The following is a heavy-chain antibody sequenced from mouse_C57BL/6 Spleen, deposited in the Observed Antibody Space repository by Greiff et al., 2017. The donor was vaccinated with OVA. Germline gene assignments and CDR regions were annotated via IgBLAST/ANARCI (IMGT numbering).Heavy chain of an antibody. CDR2: INPNNGGT. V-gene: IGHV1-18*01. CDR3: ARASITGLRRGKNAMDY. J-gene: IGHJ4*01. D-gene: IGHD2-4*01. CDR1: GYTFTDYN. Sequence: VQLQQSGPELVKPGASVKIPCKASGYTFTDYNMDWVKQSPGKSLEWIGDINPNNGGTIYNQKFKGKATLTVDKSSSTAYMELRSLTSENTAVYYCARASITGLRRGKNAMDYWGQGTSVTVSS.